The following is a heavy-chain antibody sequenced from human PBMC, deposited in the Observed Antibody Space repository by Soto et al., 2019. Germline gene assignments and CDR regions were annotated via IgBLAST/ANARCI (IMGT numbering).Heavy chain of an antibody. CDR3: AKDSTARGAFDI. Sequence: EVQLVESGGGLVQPGRSLRLSCAASGFTFDDYAMHWVRQAPGKGLEWVSGISWNSGSIGYADSVKGRFTISRDNAKNSLYLQMNSLRAEDTALYYCAKDSTARGAFDIWGQGTMVTVSS. V-gene: IGHV3-9*01. D-gene: IGHD4-17*01. CDR2: ISWNSGSI. CDR1: GFTFDDYA. J-gene: IGHJ3*02.